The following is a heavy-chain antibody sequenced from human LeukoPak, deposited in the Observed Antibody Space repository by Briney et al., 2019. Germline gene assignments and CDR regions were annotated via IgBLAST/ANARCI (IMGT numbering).Heavy chain of an antibody. J-gene: IGHJ6*02. CDR1: GYTFTGYY. D-gene: IGHD1-1*01. V-gene: IGHV1-2*04. Sequence: ASVKVSCKASGYTFTGYYMHWVRQAPGQGLEWMGWIDPNSGGTNYAQKFQGWVTMTRDTSISTAYMELSRLRSDDTAVYYCAREVQLERRAPYGMDVWGQGTTVTVSS. CDR3: AREVQLERRAPYGMDV. CDR2: IDPNSGGT.